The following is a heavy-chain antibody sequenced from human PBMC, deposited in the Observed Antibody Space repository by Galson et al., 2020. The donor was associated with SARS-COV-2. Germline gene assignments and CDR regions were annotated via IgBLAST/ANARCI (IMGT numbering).Heavy chain of an antibody. D-gene: IGHD3-10*01. CDR1: GFTFSTYE. Sequence: GESLKISCAASGFTFSTYEMNWVRQAPGKGLEWLSFISTTGSTIFSADSVKGRFTISRDNAKNSLYLQMNSLRAEDTAVYYCARDRWVYSGSGTYHYGMDVWGPGTTVTVSS. CDR2: ISTTGSTI. CDR3: ARDRWVYSGSGTYHYGMDV. V-gene: IGHV3-48*03. J-gene: IGHJ6*02.